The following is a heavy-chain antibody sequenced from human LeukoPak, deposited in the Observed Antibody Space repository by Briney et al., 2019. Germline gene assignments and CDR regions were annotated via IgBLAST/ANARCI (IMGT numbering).Heavy chain of an antibody. CDR2: IIPLLGTP. CDR3: AEDSSMVTTRAPYYYYYLDV. Sequence: GASVKVSCKASGGTFTNYAISWVRQAPGQGPEWMGGIIPLLGTPNYAQKFQGRVTITADDSTSTAYMELTSLRSEDTAVYYCAEDSSMVTTRAPYYYYYLDVWGQGTTVTVSS. D-gene: IGHD4-17*01. CDR1: GGTFTNYA. J-gene: IGHJ6*02. V-gene: IGHV1-69*13.